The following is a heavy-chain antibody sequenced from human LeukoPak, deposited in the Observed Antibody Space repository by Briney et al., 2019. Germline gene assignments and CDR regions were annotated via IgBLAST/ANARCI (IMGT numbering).Heavy chain of an antibody. J-gene: IGHJ4*02. CDR2: ISSNGGST. D-gene: IGHD1-26*01. CDR1: GFTFSSYA. CDR3: ASPPFSGSYFPLGY. V-gene: IGHV3-64*01. Sequence: GGSLRLSCAASGFTFSSYAMHWVRQAPGKGLEYVSAISSNGGSTYYASSVKGRFTISRDNSKNTLYLQMGSLRAEDMAVYYCASPPFSGSYFPLGYWGQGTLVTVSS.